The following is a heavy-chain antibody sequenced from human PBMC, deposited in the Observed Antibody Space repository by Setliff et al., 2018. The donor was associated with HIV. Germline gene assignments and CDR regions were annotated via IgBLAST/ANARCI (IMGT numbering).Heavy chain of an antibody. CDR1: GFTFSNAW. D-gene: IGHD4-4*01. Sequence: PGGSLRLSCAASGFTFSNAWMSWVRQAPGKGLEWVANVKQDGSDKYYVDSVKGRFTISRDNAKNSLYLQMNSLRAEDTAVYYCARFRLYHYSNKVDYWGQGTLVTVSS. CDR3: ARFRLYHYSNKVDY. J-gene: IGHJ4*02. CDR2: VKQDGSDK. V-gene: IGHV3-7*01.